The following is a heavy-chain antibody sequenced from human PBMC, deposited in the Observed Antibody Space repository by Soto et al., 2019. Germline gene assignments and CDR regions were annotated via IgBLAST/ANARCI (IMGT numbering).Heavy chain of an antibody. D-gene: IGHD1-1*01. V-gene: IGHV1-69*06. CDR2: NIPILRTP. J-gene: IGHJ4*02. Sequence: SVPVSFKSSGGTFNNYAISWVRQATGQEREWMGENIPILRTPNDAQKFQGRVTISADKTTTTAFMELSILRSEDTAVYSCARATKYTWIDPLDYWGQGTLVTVSS. CDR3: ARATKYTWIDPLDY. CDR1: GGTFNNYA.